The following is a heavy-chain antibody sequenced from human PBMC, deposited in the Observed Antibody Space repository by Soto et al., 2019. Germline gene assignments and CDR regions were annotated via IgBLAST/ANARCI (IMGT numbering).Heavy chain of an antibody. J-gene: IGHJ5*02. CDR2: ISGSGGST. Sequence: GGSLRLSCAASGFTFSSYAMSWVRQAPGKGLEWVSAISGSGGSTYYADSVKGRFTISRDNSKNTLYLQMNSLRAEDTAVDYCVQGCYGDYDWFDPWGQGTLVTVSS. CDR3: VQGCYGDYDWFDP. CDR1: GFTFSSYA. V-gene: IGHV3-23*01. D-gene: IGHD4-17*01.